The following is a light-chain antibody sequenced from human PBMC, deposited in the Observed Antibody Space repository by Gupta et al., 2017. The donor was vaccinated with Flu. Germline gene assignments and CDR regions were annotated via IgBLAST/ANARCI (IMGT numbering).Light chain of an antibody. CDR2: GAS. CDR1: QSVSGNY. V-gene: IGKV3-20*01. Sequence: EVVLTQSPVTLSLSPVVRATLPCSASQSVSGNYLAWYQQRPGQAPRRLIYGASSRATGLPDRFSGSASGTDFTLTISGLEPDDFAMYYCQQYGRSPPTFGGGTKVEIK. J-gene: IGKJ4*01. CDR3: QQYGRSPPT.